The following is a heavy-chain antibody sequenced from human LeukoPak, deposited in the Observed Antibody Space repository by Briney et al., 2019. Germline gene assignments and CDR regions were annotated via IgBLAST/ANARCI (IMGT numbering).Heavy chain of an antibody. J-gene: IGHJ5*02. CDR3: ARNNSIFGLLGRGAGWFDP. D-gene: IGHD3/OR15-3a*01. Sequence: SETLSLTCSVFGWSLSRGGYYWNWIRQQPGQGLEWLGYIYHSGSARYNPSFKTLVTISVDTSKNQFSLELTSVTAADTALYYCARNNSIFGLLGRGAGWFDPWGQGTLVTVSS. V-gene: IGHV4-31*01. CDR2: IYHSGSA. CDR1: GWSLSRGGYY.